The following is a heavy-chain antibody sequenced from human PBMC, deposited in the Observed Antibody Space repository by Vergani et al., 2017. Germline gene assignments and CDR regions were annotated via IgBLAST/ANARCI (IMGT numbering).Heavy chain of an antibody. CDR3: ARGDYGILTGYRY. D-gene: IGHD3-9*01. J-gene: IGHJ4*02. V-gene: IGHV1-46*03. Sequence: QVQVVQSGAEVKKSGASVKVSCKTSGYTFSNYYMHWVRQAPGQGLEWMGIINPSGGHTNNAQKCQGRVTMTRDTSTSTVYMELSSLRSEDTAIYYCARGDYGILTGYRYWGQGTLVTVSA. CDR2: INPSGGHT. CDR1: GYTFSNYY.